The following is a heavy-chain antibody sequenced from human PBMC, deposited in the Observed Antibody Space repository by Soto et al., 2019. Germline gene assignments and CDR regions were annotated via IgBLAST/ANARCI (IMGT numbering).Heavy chain of an antibody. V-gene: IGHV1-18*01. Sequence: GSGEVSCKASGYTFCRYGISLVGQGPGQGLEWMGWVSGYNGDTKYAQKVQGRVTMTVDTSTYTAYMELRSLTSDDTAKYYCAKNGQPPYYYYGMDVWGQGTTVTVSS. CDR3: AKNGQPPYYYYGMDV. CDR1: GYTFCRYG. CDR2: VSGYNGDT. J-gene: IGHJ6*02. D-gene: IGHD2-8*01.